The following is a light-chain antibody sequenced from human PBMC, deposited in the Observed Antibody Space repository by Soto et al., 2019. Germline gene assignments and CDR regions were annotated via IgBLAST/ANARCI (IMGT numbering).Light chain of an antibody. V-gene: IGLV1-40*01. J-gene: IGLJ2*01. CDR3: QSYDISLSGSV. CDR1: SSNTGAGYD. Sequence: QSVLTQPPSGSGAPGQRVTISCTGSSSNTGAGYDVHWYQQLPGTAPKLLIYGNNNRPSGVPDRFSGSKSGTSASLAITGLQAEDEADYYCQSYDISLSGSVFGGGTKVTVL. CDR2: GNN.